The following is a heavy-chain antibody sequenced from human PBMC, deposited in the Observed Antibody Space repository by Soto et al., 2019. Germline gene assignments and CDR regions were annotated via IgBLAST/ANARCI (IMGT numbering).Heavy chain of an antibody. V-gene: IGHV4-31*03. J-gene: IGHJ5*02. CDR2: IYYSGRT. D-gene: IGHD2-15*01. Sequence: QVQLQESGPGLVKPSQTLSLTCTVSGGSISSGGYYWSWIRQHPGKGLEWIGYIYYSGRTYYNPSLKSRVTTSVDTSKNQFSLKLSSVTAAHTAVYDCARRVAATTNWFDPWGQGTLVTVSS. CDR3: ARRVAATTNWFDP. CDR1: GGSISSGGYY.